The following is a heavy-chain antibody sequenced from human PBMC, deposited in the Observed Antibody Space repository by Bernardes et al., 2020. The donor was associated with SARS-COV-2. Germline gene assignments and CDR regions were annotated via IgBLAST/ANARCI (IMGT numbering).Heavy chain of an antibody. J-gene: IGHJ4*02. Sequence: SETLTLTCDVSGGAISNGGWWPWVRQAPGKGPEWIGEIIQTGNTNYNPSLKSRVTISVDTSKNQFSLELTSVTAADSAVYYCTRAGPSSSIVSWGQGIPVTVSS. D-gene: IGHD2-2*01. CDR2: IIQTGNT. CDR1: GGAISNGGW. V-gene: IGHV4-4*02. CDR3: TRAGPSSSIVS.